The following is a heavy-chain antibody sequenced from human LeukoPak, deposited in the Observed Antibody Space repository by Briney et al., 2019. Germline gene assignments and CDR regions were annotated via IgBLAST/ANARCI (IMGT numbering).Heavy chain of an antibody. Sequence: SQTLSPTCTHSGGSPCGDFCRAIRQPPGKGLEWIWDIYYSGSTNYNPSLNNRVTISVVTSKNQFSLKLSSVTAADTAVYYCAREGRYGGNAYFDSWGQGTLVTVSS. J-gene: IGHJ4*02. CDR2: IYYSGST. CDR1: GGSPCGDF. D-gene: IGHD4-23*01. CDR3: AREGRYGGNAYFDS. V-gene: IGHV4-59*01.